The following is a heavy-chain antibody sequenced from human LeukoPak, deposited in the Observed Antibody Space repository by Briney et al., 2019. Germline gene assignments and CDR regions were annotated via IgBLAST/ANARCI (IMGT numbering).Heavy chain of an antibody. CDR1: GFTFSSYW. J-gene: IGHJ4*02. CDR2: INSDGSST. CDR3: ARDPSGSYYRSEYYFDY. Sequence: GGSLRLSCAASGFTFSSYWMHWVRQAPGKGLVWVSRINSDGSSTIYADSVKGRFTISRDNAKNTLYLQMNSLRAEDTAVYYCARDPSGSYYRSEYYFDYWGQGTLVTVSS. D-gene: IGHD1-26*01. V-gene: IGHV3-74*01.